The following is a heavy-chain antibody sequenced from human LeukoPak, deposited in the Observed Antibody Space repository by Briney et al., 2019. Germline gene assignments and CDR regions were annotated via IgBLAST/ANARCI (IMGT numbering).Heavy chain of an antibody. D-gene: IGHD3-10*01. Sequence: SETLSLTCTVSGGSISSSSYYWSWIRQPAGKGLEWIGRIYTSGSTNYNPSLKSRVTMSVDTSKNQFSLKLSSVTAADTAVYYCARAYGSGSYSFDYWGQGTLVTVSS. V-gene: IGHV4-61*02. CDR1: GGSISSSSYY. J-gene: IGHJ4*02. CDR2: IYTSGST. CDR3: ARAYGSGSYSFDY.